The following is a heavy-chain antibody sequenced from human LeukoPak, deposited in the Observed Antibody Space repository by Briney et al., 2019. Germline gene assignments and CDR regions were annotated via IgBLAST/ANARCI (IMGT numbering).Heavy chain of an antibody. CDR2: INPNSGGT. D-gene: IGHD1-1*01. V-gene: IGHV1-2*02. CDR1: GYTFTGYY. J-gene: IGHJ5*02. Sequence: ASVKVSCKASGYTFTGYYMHWVRQAPGQGLEWMGWINPNSGGTNYAQKFQGRVTMTRDTSISTAYLELSRLMFDDTAVYFCARGLPRFTLNGNWFDPWGHGTLVTVSS. CDR3: ARGLPRFTLNGNWFDP.